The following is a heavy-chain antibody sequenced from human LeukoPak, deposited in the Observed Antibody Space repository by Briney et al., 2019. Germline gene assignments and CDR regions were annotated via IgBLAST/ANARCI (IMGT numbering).Heavy chain of an antibody. V-gene: IGHV1-2*02. J-gene: IGHJ6*02. D-gene: IGHD2-2*03. CDR3: ARFRGYCSSTSCYELDV. Sequence: ASVKVSCKASGYTFTGYYMHWVRQAPGQGLEWMGWINPNSSGTNYAQKFQGRVTMTRDTSISTAYMELSRLRSDDTAVYYCARFRGYCSSTSCYELDVWGQGTTVTVSS. CDR1: GYTFTGYY. CDR2: INPNSSGT.